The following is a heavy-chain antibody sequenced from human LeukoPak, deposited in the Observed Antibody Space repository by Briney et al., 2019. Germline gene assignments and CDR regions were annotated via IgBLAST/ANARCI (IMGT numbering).Heavy chain of an antibody. J-gene: IGHJ4*02. CDR3: AKAVVLMVYDSPSPLHFDY. D-gene: IGHD2-8*01. CDR2: IRYDGSNK. V-gene: IGHV3-30*02. Sequence: PGGSLRLSCAASGFTFSSYGMHWVRQAPGKGLEWVAFIRYDGSNKYYADSVKGRFTISRDNSKNTLYLQMNSLRAEDTAVYYCAKAVVLMVYDSPSPLHFDYWGQGTLVTVSS. CDR1: GFTFSSYG.